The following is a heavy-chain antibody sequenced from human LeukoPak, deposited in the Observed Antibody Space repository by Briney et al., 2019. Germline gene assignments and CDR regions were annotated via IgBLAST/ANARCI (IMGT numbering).Heavy chain of an antibody. V-gene: IGHV3-15*01. Sequence: GGSLRLSCAAPGFTFSNAWMSWVRQAPGKGLEWVGRITDGGTTDYAAPVKGRFTISRDNSKNTLYLQMNSLRAEDTAVYYCARGGNMDYYYYMDVWGKGTTVTISS. CDR1: GFTFSNAW. CDR2: ITDGGTT. D-gene: IGHD1/OR15-1a*01. CDR3: ARGGNMDYYYYMDV. J-gene: IGHJ6*03.